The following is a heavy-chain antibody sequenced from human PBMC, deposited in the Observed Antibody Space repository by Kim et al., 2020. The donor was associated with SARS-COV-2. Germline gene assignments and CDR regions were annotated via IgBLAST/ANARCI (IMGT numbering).Heavy chain of an antibody. CDR2: LYYSGST. CDR3: ASSGGYYWHYFDY. Sequence: SETLSLTCTVSGGSISSVDYYWSWLRQAPVKGLDWIGYLYYSGSTYYNTSLKIRVTISVDPSKNQFSLKLISVTAADTAVYYCASSGGYYWHYFDYWGQGTLVTVSS. CDR1: GGSISSVDYY. D-gene: IGHD3-22*01. J-gene: IGHJ4*02. V-gene: IGHV4-30-4*01.